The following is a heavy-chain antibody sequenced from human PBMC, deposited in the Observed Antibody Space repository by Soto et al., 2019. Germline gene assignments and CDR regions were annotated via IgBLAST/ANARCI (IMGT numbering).Heavy chain of an antibody. V-gene: IGHV4-4*07. Sequence: QVQLQESGPGLVKPSETLSLTCSVSGLSISRAFWSWIWQPAGKALEFMGRVDSGGSVNQNHSLKSLLYMSVDMSKNQLSLRLTSVTAADTGVYYCVKERAGMSGFDLLGRGTLGTVSS. CDR3: VKERAGMSGFDL. J-gene: IGHJ4*01. CDR1: GLSISRAF. CDR2: VDSGGSV.